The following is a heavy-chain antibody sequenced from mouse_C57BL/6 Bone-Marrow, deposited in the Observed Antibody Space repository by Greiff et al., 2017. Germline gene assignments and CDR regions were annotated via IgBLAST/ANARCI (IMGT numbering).Heavy chain of an antibody. D-gene: IGHD2-3*01. J-gene: IGHJ2*01. Sequence: QVHLQQPGAELVKPGASVKLSCRVPGYTFTSYWFHWVKQRPGRGLEWIGRMDPNGGGTKYNGKSKSKATLTVDKPSSPAYMQLSSLTSEDSAVYYCARSDGYYDYWGQGTTLTVSS. CDR1: GYTFTSYW. CDR3: ARSDGYYDY. V-gene: IGHV1-72*01. CDR2: MDPNGGGT.